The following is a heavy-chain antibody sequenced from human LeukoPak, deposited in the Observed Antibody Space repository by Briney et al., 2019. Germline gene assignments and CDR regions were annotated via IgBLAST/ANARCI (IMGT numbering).Heavy chain of an antibody. D-gene: IGHD1-14*01. J-gene: IGHJ4*02. CDR1: GGSISTYY. CDR3: ARDRGRNSFDY. V-gene: IGHV3-7*01. CDR2: MKPDGSES. Sequence: ETLSLTCAVSGGSISTYYWSWLRQPPGKGLEWVASMKPDGSESWYVDSVKGRFTISRDNSKNSLYLQLTSLRAEDTALYYCARDRGRNSFDYWGQGTLVSVSS.